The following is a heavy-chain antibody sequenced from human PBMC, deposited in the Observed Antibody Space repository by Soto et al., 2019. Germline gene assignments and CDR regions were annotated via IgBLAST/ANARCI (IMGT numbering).Heavy chain of an antibody. CDR3: ARTSSGWVNNHYYNGMDV. Sequence: ASVKVSCKASGYTFTSYGISWVRQAPGQGLERMRKISAYNGNTNYAQKKQGRVTMTTDTSTSTAYMELRSLRSDDTAVYYCARTSSGWVNNHYYNGMDVWGQGTTVTVSS. CDR2: ISAYNGNT. V-gene: IGHV1-18*01. J-gene: IGHJ6*02. CDR1: GYTFTSYG. D-gene: IGHD6-19*01.